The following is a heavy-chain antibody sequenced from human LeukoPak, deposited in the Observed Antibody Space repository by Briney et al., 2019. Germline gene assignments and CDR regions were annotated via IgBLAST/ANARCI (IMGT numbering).Heavy chain of an antibody. CDR1: GFTFSSYG. CDR3: ARDALVVYAFDI. D-gene: IGHD3-22*01. V-gene: IGHV3-33*01. J-gene: IGHJ3*02. CDR2: IWYDGRNK. Sequence: GGSLRLSCAASGFTFSSYGMHWVRQAPGKGLEWVAVIWYDGRNKYYADSVKGRFTISRDNSKNTLYLQMNSLRAEDTAVYYCARDALVVYAFDIWGQGTMVTVSS.